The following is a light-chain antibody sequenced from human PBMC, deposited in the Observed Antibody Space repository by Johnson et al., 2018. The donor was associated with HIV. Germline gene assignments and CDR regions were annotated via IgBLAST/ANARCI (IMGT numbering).Light chain of an antibody. V-gene: IGLV1-51*01. CDR3: GTWDTSLSAGGL. J-gene: IGLJ1*01. CDR1: SSNIVNIY. Sequence: QSVLTQPPSVSAAPGQKVTISCSASSSNIVNIYISWYQHLPGTAPKLLIYDNNKRPSGVPDRFSDSKSGTSATLGITGLQTGDEADYYCGTWDTSLSAGGLFGSGTRVTVL. CDR2: DNN.